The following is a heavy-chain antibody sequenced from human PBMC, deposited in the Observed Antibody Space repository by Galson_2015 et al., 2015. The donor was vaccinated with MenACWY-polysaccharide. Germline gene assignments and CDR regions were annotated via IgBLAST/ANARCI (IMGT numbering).Heavy chain of an antibody. CDR3: ARDSGRGGTSY. V-gene: IGHV3-7*01. Sequence: SLRLSCAASGFTFSSYWMSWVCQAPGKGLEWVANIKQDGSEKYYVDSVKGRFTISRDNAKNSLYLQMNSLRGEDTAVYYCARDSGRGGTSYRGQGTLVTVSS. J-gene: IGHJ4*02. CDR2: IKQDGSEK. D-gene: IGHD4-23*01. CDR1: GFTFSSYW.